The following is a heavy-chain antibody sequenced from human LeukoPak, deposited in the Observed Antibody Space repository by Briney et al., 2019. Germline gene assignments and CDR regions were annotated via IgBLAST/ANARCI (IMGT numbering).Heavy chain of an antibody. D-gene: IGHD3-9*01. V-gene: IGHV1-18*01. J-gene: IGHJ5*02. CDR2: ISAYNGNT. CDR3: ARGNLRYFDWLPQANWFDP. Sequence: GASVKVSCKASGYTFTSYGISWVRQAPGQGLEWMGWISAYNGNTNYAQKLQGRVTMTTDTSTSTAYMELRSLRSDDTAVYYCARGNLRYFDWLPQANWFDPWGQGTLVTVPS. CDR1: GYTFTSYG.